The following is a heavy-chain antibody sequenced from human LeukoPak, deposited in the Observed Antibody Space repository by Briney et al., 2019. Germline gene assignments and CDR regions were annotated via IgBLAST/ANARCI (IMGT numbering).Heavy chain of an antibody. V-gene: IGHV4-34*01. CDR3: ARLWMVRGVIRYYYYYMDV. Sequence: PSETLSLTCAVYGGSFSGYYWSWIRQPPGKGLEWIGEINHSGSTNYNPPLKSRVTISVDTSKNQFSLKLSSVTAADTAVYYCARLWMVRGVIRYYYYYMDVWGKGTTVTISS. CDR1: GGSFSGYY. D-gene: IGHD3-10*01. J-gene: IGHJ6*03. CDR2: INHSGST.